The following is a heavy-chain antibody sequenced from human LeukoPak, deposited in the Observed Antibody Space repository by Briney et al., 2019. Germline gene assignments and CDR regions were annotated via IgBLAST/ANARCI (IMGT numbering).Heavy chain of an antibody. CDR3: AVGYNSTEDP. J-gene: IGHJ5*02. D-gene: IGHD2/OR15-2a*01. V-gene: IGHV5-10-1*01. CDR2: IDPSDSYT. Sequence: GESLKISCKASGYRFPSFWISWVRQMAGKGLEWMGRIDPSDSYTNYGPSFQGHVTISADKSVSTAYLEWRRLKASDTAICYCAVGYNSTEDPWGRGTLVIVSS. CDR1: GYRFPSFW.